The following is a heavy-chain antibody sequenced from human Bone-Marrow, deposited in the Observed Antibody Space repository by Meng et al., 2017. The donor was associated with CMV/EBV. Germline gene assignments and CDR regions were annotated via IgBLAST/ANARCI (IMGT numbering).Heavy chain of an antibody. D-gene: IGHD3-22*01. J-gene: IGHJ4*02. CDR1: GFTFDDYA. V-gene: IGHV3-9*01. Sequence: SLKISCAASGFTFDDYAMHWVRQAPGKGLEWVSGISWNSGSIGYADSVKGRFTISRDNAKNSLYLQMNSLRAEDTALYYCAKDYYYDSSGPFDYWGQGTLVTVSS. CDR3: AKDYYYDSSGPFDY. CDR2: ISWNSGSI.